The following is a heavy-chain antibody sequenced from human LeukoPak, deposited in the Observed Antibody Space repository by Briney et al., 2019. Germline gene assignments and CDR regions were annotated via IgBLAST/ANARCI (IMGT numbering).Heavy chain of an antibody. CDR1: GGTFSSYA. CDR2: IIPIFGTA. D-gene: IGHD3-10*01. J-gene: IGHJ4*02. Sequence: GASVKVSCKASGGTFSSYAISWVRQAPGHGLEWTGRIIPIFGTANYAQNFQGRVTITADKSTTTAYMELSSLRSEDTAVYYCARHMVRGVINHPFDYWGQGTLVTVSS. CDR3: ARHMVRGVINHPFDY. V-gene: IGHV1-69*06.